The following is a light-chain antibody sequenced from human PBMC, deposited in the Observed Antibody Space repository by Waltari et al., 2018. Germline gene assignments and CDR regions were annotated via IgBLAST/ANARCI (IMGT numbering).Light chain of an antibody. CDR1: SSSIRNNA. CDR2: ATK. V-gene: IGLV1-44*01. J-gene: IGLJ3*02. Sequence: QSVLTQPPSASGTPGQRVTISCSGSSSSIRNNAVNWYQQVPGTAPKLLIYATKQRPSGVPDRFSGSKSVTSASLAISGLQSEDEAAYYCAAWDDSLNGWVFGGGTKVTVL. CDR3: AAWDDSLNGWV.